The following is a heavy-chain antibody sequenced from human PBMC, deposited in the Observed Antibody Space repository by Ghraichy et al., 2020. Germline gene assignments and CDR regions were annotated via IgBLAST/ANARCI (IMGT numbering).Heavy chain of an antibody. J-gene: IGHJ4*02. V-gene: IGHV3-23*01. D-gene: IGHD5/OR15-5a*01. CDR2: ISGSGGST. Sequence: LSLTCAASGFTFSSYAMNWVRQAPGKGLQWVSSISGSGGSTYSADSVKGRFTISRDNSKNTLYLQMNSLRAEDTAVYFCAKDRLSTIDYWGQGTVVTVSS. CDR1: GFTFSSYA. CDR3: AKDRLSTIDY.